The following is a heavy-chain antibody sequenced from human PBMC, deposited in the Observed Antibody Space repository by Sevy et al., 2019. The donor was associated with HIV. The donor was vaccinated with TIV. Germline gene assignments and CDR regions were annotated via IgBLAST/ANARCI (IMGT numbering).Heavy chain of an antibody. CDR2: IYTSGST. V-gene: IGHV4-4*07. J-gene: IGHJ6*02. Sequence: SETLSLTCTVSGGSISSYYWSWIRQPAGKGLEWIGRIYTSGSTNYNPSLKSRVTMSVDTSKNQFSLKLSSVTAADTAVYYCARDQYYDFWSGYYRSPEYYYYGMDVWGQGTTVTVSS. CDR3: ARDQYYDFWSGYYRSPEYYYYGMDV. D-gene: IGHD3-3*01. CDR1: GGSISSYY.